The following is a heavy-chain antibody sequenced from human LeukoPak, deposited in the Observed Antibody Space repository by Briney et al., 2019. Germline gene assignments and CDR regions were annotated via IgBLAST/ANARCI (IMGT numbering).Heavy chain of an antibody. J-gene: IGHJ4*02. CDR3: ARSVAGTKAVAGTLDY. D-gene: IGHD6-19*01. CDR1: GGSISSGGYS. Sequence: SQTLSLTCAVSGGSISSGGYSWSWIRQPPGKGLEWIGYIYHSGSTYYNPSLKSRVTISVDRSKNQFSLKLSSVTAADTAVCYCARSVAGTKAVAGTLDYWGQGTLVTVSS. V-gene: IGHV4-30-2*01. CDR2: IYHSGST.